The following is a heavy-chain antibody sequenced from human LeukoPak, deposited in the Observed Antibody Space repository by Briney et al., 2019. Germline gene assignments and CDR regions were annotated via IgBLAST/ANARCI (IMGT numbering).Heavy chain of an antibody. CDR1: GFTFSDYY. V-gene: IGHV3-11*01. CDR3: ARAWGSSGYYLYYYYYYGMDV. D-gene: IGHD3-22*01. CDR2: ISSSGSTI. Sequence: GGSLRLSCAASGFTFSDYYMSWIRQAPGKGLERVSYISSSGSTIYYADSVKGRFTISRDNAKNSLYLQMNSPRAEDTAVYYCARAWGSSGYYLYYYYYYGMDVWGQGTTVTVSS. J-gene: IGHJ6*02.